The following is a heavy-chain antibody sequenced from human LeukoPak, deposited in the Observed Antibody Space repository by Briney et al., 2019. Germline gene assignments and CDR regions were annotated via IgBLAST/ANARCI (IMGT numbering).Heavy chain of an antibody. CDR2: IHYTGTT. D-gene: IGHD1-26*01. CDR1: GGSIRSSTYN. V-gene: IGHV4-39*07. CDR3: VRTGGSFYFYYYMDV. Sequence: SETLSLTCTVSGGSIRSSTYNWGWIRQPPGKGLEWIGSIHYTGTTYYNPSLKSRVTISLDTSKNQFSLKLSSVTAADTAVYSCVRTGGSFYFYYYMDVWGKGTTVTVSS. J-gene: IGHJ6*03.